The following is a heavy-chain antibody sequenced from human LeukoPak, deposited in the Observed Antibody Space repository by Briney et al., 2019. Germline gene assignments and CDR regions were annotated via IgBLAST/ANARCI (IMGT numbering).Heavy chain of an antibody. V-gene: IGHV1-2*02. CDR2: INPNDGDT. CDR3: ARANFLYCSSSTCLFDY. D-gene: IGHD2-2*01. CDR1: GYTFTDYH. J-gene: IGHJ4*02. Sequence: ASVTVSCKASGYTFTDYHMHWVRQAPGQGFEWMGWINPNDGDTNYAQKFQGRVTMTRDTSISTAHMEVSRLRSDDTAVYYCARANFLYCSSSTCLFDYWGQGTLVTVSS.